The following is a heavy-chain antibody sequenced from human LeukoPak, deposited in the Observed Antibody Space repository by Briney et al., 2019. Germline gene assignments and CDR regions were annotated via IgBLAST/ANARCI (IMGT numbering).Heavy chain of an antibody. CDR3: AKAHCSSTSCSRADN. D-gene: IGHD2-2*01. V-gene: IGHV3-23*01. CDR2: IDGSGGTT. J-gene: IGHJ4*02. CDR1: GCTFTRNA. Sequence: VGSLRLSWAASGCTFTRNALAWVRQAPGKGLELVSAIDGSGGTTFYADSVKGRVTISRVQSTNTVYLQMNSLRAHDTAVYYCAKAHCSSTSCSRADNWGQGTLVTVSS.